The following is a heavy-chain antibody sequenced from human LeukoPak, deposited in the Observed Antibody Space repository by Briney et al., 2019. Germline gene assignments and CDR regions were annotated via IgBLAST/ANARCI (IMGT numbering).Heavy chain of an antibody. CDR1: GGTFSSYA. CDR2: IIPIFGTA. Sequence: ASVKVSCKASGGTFSSYAISWVRQAPGQGLEWMGRIIPIFGTANYAQKFQGRVTITTDESTSTAYMALSSLRSEDTAVYYCARDKFGGYGDNWFDPWGQGTLVTVSS. CDR3: ARDKFGGYGDNWFDP. J-gene: IGHJ5*02. V-gene: IGHV1-69*05. D-gene: IGHD5-12*01.